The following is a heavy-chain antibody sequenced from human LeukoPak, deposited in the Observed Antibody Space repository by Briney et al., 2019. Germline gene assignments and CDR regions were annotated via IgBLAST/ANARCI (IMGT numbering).Heavy chain of an antibody. J-gene: IGHJ4*02. D-gene: IGHD4-23*01. CDR2: IYYNGNT. CDR3: ARLGYGGNSVYFDY. CDR1: GGSIINSNFY. Sequence: SETLSLTCSVSGGSIINSNFYWAWIRQPPGKGLEWIGNIYYNGNTYYNPSLKSRATTSVDTSKNQFSLKLSSVTAADTAVYYYARLGYGGNSVYFDYWGQGTLVTVSS. V-gene: IGHV4-39*07.